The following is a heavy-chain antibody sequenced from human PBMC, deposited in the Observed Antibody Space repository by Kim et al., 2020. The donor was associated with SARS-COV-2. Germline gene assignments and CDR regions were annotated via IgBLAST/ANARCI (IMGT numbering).Heavy chain of an antibody. CDR2: FYTSGTT. CDR1: GGSISSGSYY. J-gene: IGHJ6*02. CDR3: AREARVQLGIHYYYGMAV. D-gene: IGHD5-18*01. V-gene: IGHV4-61*02. Sequence: SETLSLTCTVSGGSISSGSYYWSWIRQPAGKGLEWIWRFYTSGTTNYNPSLKSRVTISVDTSKNQFPLKLSAVPATDTAVYYCAREARVQLGIHYYYGMAVWGQRTTVTVSS.